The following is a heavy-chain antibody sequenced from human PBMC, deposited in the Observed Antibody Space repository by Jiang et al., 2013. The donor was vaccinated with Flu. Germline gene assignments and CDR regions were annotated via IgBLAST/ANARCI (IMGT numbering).Heavy chain of an antibody. Sequence: VYAQKFQGRVTMTEDTSTDTAYLELSSLTFEDTAVYYCATRKHSSNWYYFNYWGQGTLVSVSS. J-gene: IGHJ4*02. D-gene: IGHD6-13*01. V-gene: IGHV1-24*01. CDR3: ATRKHSSNWYYFNY.